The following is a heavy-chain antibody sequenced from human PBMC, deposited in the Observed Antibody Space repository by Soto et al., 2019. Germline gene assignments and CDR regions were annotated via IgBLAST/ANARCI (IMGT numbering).Heavy chain of an antibody. CDR3: ARDEGIAAAGTSYYYYGMDV. D-gene: IGHD6-13*01. J-gene: IGHJ6*02. V-gene: IGHV3-74*01. CDR1: GFTFSSYW. CDR2: INSDGSSA. Sequence: GGSLRLSCAASGFTFSSYWMHWVRQAPGKGLVWVSRINSDGSSASYADSVKGRFTISRDNAKNTLYLQMNSLRAEDTAVYYCARDEGIAAAGTSYYYYGMDVWGPGTTLTVSS.